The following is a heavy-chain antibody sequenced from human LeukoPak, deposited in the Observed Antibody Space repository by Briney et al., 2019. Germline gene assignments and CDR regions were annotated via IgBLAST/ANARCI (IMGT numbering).Heavy chain of an antibody. D-gene: IGHD6-13*01. CDR3: ARVWGLAVAGGEIEY. Sequence: GGSLRLSCAASGFTFSSYSMNWVRQAPGKGLEWVSYISSSGTTIYYADSAKGRFTISRDNAKDSLYLQMNGLRDEDTAVYYCARVWGLAVAGGEIEYWGQGTLVTVSS. J-gene: IGHJ4*02. CDR2: ISSSGTTI. V-gene: IGHV3-48*02. CDR1: GFTFSSYS.